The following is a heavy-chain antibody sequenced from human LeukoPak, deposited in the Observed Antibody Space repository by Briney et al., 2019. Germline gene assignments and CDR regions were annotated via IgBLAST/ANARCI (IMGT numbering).Heavy chain of an antibody. CDR3: AKDEDSSGYDAFDI. V-gene: IGHV3-43*02. J-gene: IGHJ3*02. CDR1: GFTFDDYA. CDR2: ISGDGGST. D-gene: IGHD3-22*01. Sequence: GGSLRLSCAASGFTFDDYAMQWVRQAPGKGLEWVSLISGDGGSTYYADSVKGRFTISRDNSKNSLYLQMNSLRTEDTALYYCAKDEDSSGYDAFDIWGQGTMVTVSS.